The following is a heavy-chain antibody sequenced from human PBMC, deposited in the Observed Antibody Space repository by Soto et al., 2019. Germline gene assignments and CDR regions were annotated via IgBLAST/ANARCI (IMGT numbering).Heavy chain of an antibody. V-gene: IGHV2-26*01. CDR3: ARTTVSGAYYYYYMDV. CDR2: IFSNDEK. Sequence: SGPTLVNPTETLTLTCTVSGFSLSNARMGVSWIRQPPGKALEWLAHIFSNDEKSYSTSLKSRLTISKDTSKSQVVLTMTNMDPVDTATYYCARTTVSGAYYYYYMDVWGKGTTVTAP. D-gene: IGHD4-4*01. CDR1: GFSLSNARMG. J-gene: IGHJ6*03.